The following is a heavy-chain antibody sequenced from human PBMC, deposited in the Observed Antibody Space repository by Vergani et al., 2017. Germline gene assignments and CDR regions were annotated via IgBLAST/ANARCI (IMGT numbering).Heavy chain of an antibody. CDR3: AGDRPGGGGACSAGWYFDL. CDR1: GGTFKNSA. V-gene: IGHV1-69*13. Sequence: QVQLVQSGAEVKKPGSSVKVSCKASGGTFKNSAFSWVRQVPGQGLEWMGRIITVFGTTDYAQKFQGRFTINADEFTKTVNMQLSNLRSEDTAVYYCAGDRPGGGGACSAGWYFDLWGRGTLVTVSS. D-gene: IGHD2-21*02. J-gene: IGHJ2*01. CDR2: IITVFGTT.